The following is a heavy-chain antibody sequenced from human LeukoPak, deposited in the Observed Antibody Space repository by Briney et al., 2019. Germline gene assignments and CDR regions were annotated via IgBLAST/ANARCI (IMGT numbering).Heavy chain of an antibody. Sequence: SETLSLTCTVSGGSISSYYGSWIRQPAGKGLEWIGRIYTSGSTNYNASLKSRVSMSVDTSKNQFFLKLSSVTAADTAVFYCARENSGSYREFDYWGQGTLVTVSS. J-gene: IGHJ4*02. CDR3: ARENSGSYREFDY. CDR2: IYTSGST. CDR1: GGSISSYY. D-gene: IGHD1-26*01. V-gene: IGHV4-4*07.